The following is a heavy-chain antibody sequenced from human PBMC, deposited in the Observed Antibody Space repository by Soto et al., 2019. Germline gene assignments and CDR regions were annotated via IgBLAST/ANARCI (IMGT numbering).Heavy chain of an antibody. J-gene: IGHJ6*02. CDR2: INPSGGST. D-gene: IGHD6-13*01. CDR1: GYTFTNYY. CDR3: ARAVGSRAYYTMAV. V-gene: IGHV1-46*01. Sequence: QVQLVQSGAEVKKPGASVKVSCKASGYTFTNYYMHWVRQAPGQGLEWMGVINPSGGSTSYAQKFQGRVRMTRDTSTSTVFMEMSSLTYEDTALYYCARAVGSRAYYTMAVWGQGTTATVSS.